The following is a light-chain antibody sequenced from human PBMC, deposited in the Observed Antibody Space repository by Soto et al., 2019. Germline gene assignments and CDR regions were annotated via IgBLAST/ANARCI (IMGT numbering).Light chain of an antibody. CDR2: DVT. Sequence: QSVLTQPRSVSGSPGQSVAISCTGTGSDVGGYNYVSWYQQYPDKAPKVIIYDVTKRPAGVPDRFSGSKSGNTASLTISGLQTDDEAVYYCCSYAGSYPYVFGTGTKVTVL. J-gene: IGLJ1*01. CDR1: GSDVGGYNY. CDR3: CSYAGSYPYV. V-gene: IGLV2-11*01.